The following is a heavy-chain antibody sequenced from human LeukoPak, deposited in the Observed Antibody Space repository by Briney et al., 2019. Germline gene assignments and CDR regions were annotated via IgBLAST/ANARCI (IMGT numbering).Heavy chain of an antibody. CDR3: STYYYDSSGSIIRAHTKIFDY. J-gene: IGHJ4*02. CDR2: ISGSGGST. CDR1: GFTFSSYA. D-gene: IGHD3-22*01. V-gene: IGHV3-23*01. Sequence: PGGSLRLSCAASGFTFSSYAMSWVRQAPGKGLEWASAISGSGGSTYYADSVRGRFTISRDNSKNTLYLQMNSLRAEDTAVYYCSTYYYDSSGSIIRAHTKIFDYWGKGTLVTVSS.